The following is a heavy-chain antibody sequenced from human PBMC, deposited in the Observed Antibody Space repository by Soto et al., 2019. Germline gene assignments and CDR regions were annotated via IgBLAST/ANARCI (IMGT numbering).Heavy chain of an antibody. V-gene: IGHV5-51*01. CDR2: IYPGDSDT. CDR3: ARLLFNGITGTNAPPGYMDV. D-gene: IGHD1-20*01. J-gene: IGHJ6*03. CDR1: GYSFTSYW. Sequence: ESLKISCKGSGYSFTSYWIGWVRQMPGKGLEWMGIIYPGDSDTRYSPSFQGQVTISADKSISTAYLQWSGLKASDTAMYYRARLLFNGITGTNAPPGYMDVWGKGATVTVSS.